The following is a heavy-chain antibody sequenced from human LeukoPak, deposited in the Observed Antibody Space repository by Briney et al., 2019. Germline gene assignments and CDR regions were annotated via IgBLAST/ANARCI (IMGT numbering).Heavy chain of an antibody. CDR3: ARGSLAYCGGDCYSGTNWFDP. J-gene: IGHJ5*02. CDR2: ISTSSSYI. CDR1: GFTFSSFS. V-gene: IGHV3-21*01. D-gene: IGHD2-21*02. Sequence: GGSLRLSCAASGFTFSSFSMNWVRQAPGKGLEWVSSISTSSSYIYYADSVKGRFTISRDNAKNSLYLQMNSLRAEDTAVYYCARGSLAYCGGDCYSGTNWFDPWGQGTLVTASS.